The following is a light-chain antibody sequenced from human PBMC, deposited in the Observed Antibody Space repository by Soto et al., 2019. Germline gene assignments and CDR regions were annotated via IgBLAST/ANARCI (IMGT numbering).Light chain of an antibody. CDR1: QSVSNNY. CDR2: GAS. J-gene: IGKJ5*01. V-gene: IGKV3-20*01. Sequence: EIVLTHSPGTLSLSPGERATLSCRASQSVSNNYLAWYQQKPGQAPRLVIYGASSRATGIPDRFSASGSGTDFTLTISKVEPEDFAVYYCQQYGTPRSVTFGQGTRLEIK. CDR3: QQYGTPRSVT.